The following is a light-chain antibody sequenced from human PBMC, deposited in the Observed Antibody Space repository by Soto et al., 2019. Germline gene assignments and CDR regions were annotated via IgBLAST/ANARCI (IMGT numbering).Light chain of an antibody. CDR3: QQLSGYPLT. CDR2: AAS. J-gene: IGKJ4*01. V-gene: IGKV1-9*01. Sequence: DIQLTQSPSFLSASEGDRVTFTCRASQDITSFLAWYQQKPGKAPKLLIYAASTLQSGVPSRFSGSGFGTEFTLTINSLQPEDFATYYCQQLSGYPLTFGGGTTVGSN. CDR1: QDITSF.